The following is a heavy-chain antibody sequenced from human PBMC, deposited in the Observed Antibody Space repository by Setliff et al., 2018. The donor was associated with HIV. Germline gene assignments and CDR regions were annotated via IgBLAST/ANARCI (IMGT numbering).Heavy chain of an antibody. CDR3: ARGRGSSSSWPIDY. Sequence: SETLSLTCTVSGDSISSYSWNWIRQSPGGGLEWIGFIFSSGSTNYNPSLKSRVTISLDTSKNQFSLKLSSVTAADTAVYFCARGRGSSSSWPIDYWGQGTLVTVSS. D-gene: IGHD6-13*01. CDR1: GDSISSYS. CDR2: IFSSGST. V-gene: IGHV4-59*12. J-gene: IGHJ4*02.